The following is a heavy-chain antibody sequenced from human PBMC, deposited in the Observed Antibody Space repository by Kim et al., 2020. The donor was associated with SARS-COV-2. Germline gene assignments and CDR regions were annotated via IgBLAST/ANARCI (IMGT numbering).Heavy chain of an antibody. J-gene: IGHJ6*02. CDR3: ARARSSGLGMDV. V-gene: IGHV3-74*01. D-gene: IGHD4-17*01. Sequence: SYADSVKGRFTIYRDNAKNTLYLQMNSLRAEDTAVYYCARARSSGLGMDVWGQGTTVTVSS.